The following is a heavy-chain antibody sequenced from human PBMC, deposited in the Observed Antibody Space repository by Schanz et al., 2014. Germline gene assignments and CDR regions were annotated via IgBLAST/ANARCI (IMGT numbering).Heavy chain of an antibody. CDR3: ARDLEGYDGGGGGFDP. Sequence: EVLLVESGGGLVKPGGSLRLSCEASGFTFITYTMNWVRQAPGKGLEWVSSISSSGSYIHYADSVKGRFTISRDNSKNTLYLQMNSLRAEDTAVYYCARDLEGYDGGGGGFDPWGQGTLVTVSS. V-gene: IGHV3-21*02. CDR1: GFTFITYT. J-gene: IGHJ5*02. D-gene: IGHD2-21*01. CDR2: ISSSGSYI.